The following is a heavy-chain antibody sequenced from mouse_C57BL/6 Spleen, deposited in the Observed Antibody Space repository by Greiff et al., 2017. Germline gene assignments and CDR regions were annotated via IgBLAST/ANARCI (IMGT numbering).Heavy chain of an antibody. CDR2: IYPGSGST. CDR3: ASYYDYDGWFAY. CDR1: GYTFTSYW. D-gene: IGHD2-4*01. V-gene: IGHV1-55*01. Sequence: QVQLKQPGAELVKPGASVKMSCKASGYTFTSYWITWVKQRPGQGLEWIGDIYPGSGSTNYNEKFKSKATLTVDTSSSTAYMQLGSLTSEDSAVYYCASYYDYDGWFAYWGQGTLVTVSA. J-gene: IGHJ3*01.